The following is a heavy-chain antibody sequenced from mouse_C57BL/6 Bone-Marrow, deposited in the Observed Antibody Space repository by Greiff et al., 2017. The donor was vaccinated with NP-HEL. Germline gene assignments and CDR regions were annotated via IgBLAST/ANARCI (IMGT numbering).Heavy chain of an antibody. CDR2: IYPGSGST. CDR3: ARGDYDYDENAMDY. D-gene: IGHD2-4*01. V-gene: IGHV1-55*01. J-gene: IGHJ4*01. CDR1: GYTFTSYW. Sequence: QVQLQQSGAELVKPGASVKMSCKASGYTFTSYWITWVKQRPGQGLEWIGDIYPGSGSTNYNEKFKSKATLTVDTSSSTAYMQLSSLTSEDSAVYYCARGDYDYDENAMDYWGQGTSVTVSS.